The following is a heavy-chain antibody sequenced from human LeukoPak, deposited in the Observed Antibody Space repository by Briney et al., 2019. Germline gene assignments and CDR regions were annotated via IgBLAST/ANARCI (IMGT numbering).Heavy chain of an antibody. V-gene: IGHV3-9*01. CDR1: GFTFDDYA. J-gene: IGHJ4*02. CDR2: ISWNSGSI. Sequence: GGSLRLSCAASGFTFDDYAMHWVRQAPGKGLEWVSGISWNSGSIGYADSVKGRLTISRDNAKNSLYLQMNSLRAEDTALYYCAKDAGGSGWYYFDYWGQGTLVTVSS. D-gene: IGHD6-19*01. CDR3: AKDAGGSGWYYFDY.